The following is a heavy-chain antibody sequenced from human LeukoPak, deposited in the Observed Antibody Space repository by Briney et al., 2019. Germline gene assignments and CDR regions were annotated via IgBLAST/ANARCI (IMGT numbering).Heavy chain of an antibody. D-gene: IGHD5-12*01. CDR1: GGSISSYY. CDR2: IYYSGST. CDR3: ARVKSGYERPFDY. V-gene: IGHV4-59*01. J-gene: IGHJ4*02. Sequence: KSSETLSLTCTVSGGSISSYYWSWIRQPPGKGLEWIGYIYYSGSTNYNPSLKSRVTISVDTSKNQFSLKLSSVTAADTAVYYCARVKSGYERPFDYWGQGTLVTVSS.